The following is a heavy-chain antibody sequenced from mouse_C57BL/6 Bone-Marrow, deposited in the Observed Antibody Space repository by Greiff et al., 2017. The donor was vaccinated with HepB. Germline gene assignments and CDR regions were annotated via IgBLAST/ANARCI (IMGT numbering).Heavy chain of an antibody. CDR2: LDPNSGGT. D-gene: IGHD1-1*01. Sequence: QVQLKQSGAELVKPGASVKLSCKASGYTFTSYWMHWVKQRPGRGLEWIGRLDPNSGGTKYNEKFKSKATLTVDKPSSTAYMQLSSLTSEDSAVYYCARGGLYYGSNWYFDVWGTGTTVTVSS. CDR3: ARGGLYYGSNWYFDV. J-gene: IGHJ1*03. V-gene: IGHV1-72*01. CDR1: GYTFTSYW.